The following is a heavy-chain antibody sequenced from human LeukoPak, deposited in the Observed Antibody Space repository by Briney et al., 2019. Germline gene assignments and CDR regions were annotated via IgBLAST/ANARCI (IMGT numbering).Heavy chain of an antibody. D-gene: IGHD5-18*01. J-gene: IGHJ4*02. Sequence: GGSLRLSCAASGFTFSSYGMHWVRQAPGKGLEWVAVISYDGSNKYYADSVKGRFTISRDNSKNTLYLQMNSLRAEDTAVYYCAKDLEDTAMPGDYFDYWGQGTLVTVSS. CDR1: GFTFSSYG. CDR2: ISYDGSNK. V-gene: IGHV3-30*18. CDR3: AKDLEDTAMPGDYFDY.